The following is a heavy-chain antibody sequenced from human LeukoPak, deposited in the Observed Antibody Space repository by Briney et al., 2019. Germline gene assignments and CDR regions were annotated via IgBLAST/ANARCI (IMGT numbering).Heavy chain of an antibody. CDR1: GFTFSSYS. Sequence: GGSLRLSCAASGFTFSSYSMNWVRQAPGKGLVWVSRINTDGNAISYADSVRGRFTISRDNAKNTLYLQVNNLKAEDTAVYYCTRSRYSGSSMEYWGQGTQVTVSS. CDR2: INTDGNAI. CDR3: TRSRYSGSSMEY. V-gene: IGHV3-74*01. J-gene: IGHJ4*02. D-gene: IGHD1-26*01.